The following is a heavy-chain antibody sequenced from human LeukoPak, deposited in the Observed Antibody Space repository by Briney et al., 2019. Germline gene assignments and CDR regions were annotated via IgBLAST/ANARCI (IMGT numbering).Heavy chain of an antibody. J-gene: IGHJ4*02. CDR2: ITQNTGTT. Sequence: SETLSLTCAVYGGSFSGYYWSWIRQSPGKGLEWIGEITQNTGTTNFNPALKSRVALSIDTSKNQISLNLSSVTAVDTAVYYCARGDHYDSWRDYHTQAGYFFDYWGQGTLVSVSS. CDR3: ARGDHYDSWRDYHTQAGYFFDY. CDR1: GGSFSGYY. V-gene: IGHV4-34*01. D-gene: IGHD3-3*01.